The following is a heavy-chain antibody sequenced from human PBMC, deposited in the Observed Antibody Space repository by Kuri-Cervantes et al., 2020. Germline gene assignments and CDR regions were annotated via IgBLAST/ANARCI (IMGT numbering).Heavy chain of an antibody. V-gene: IGHV1-18*01. D-gene: IGHD3-22*01. CDR3: ARDPSDSGSPHRYFDY. CDR1: GYTLTELS. J-gene: IGHJ4*02. Sequence: ASVKVSCKVPGYTLTELSMHWVRQAPGQGLEWMGWISAYNGNTNYAQKLQGRVTMTTDTSTSTAYMELRSLRSDDTAVYYCARDPSDSGSPHRYFDYWGQGTLVTVSS. CDR2: ISAYNGNT.